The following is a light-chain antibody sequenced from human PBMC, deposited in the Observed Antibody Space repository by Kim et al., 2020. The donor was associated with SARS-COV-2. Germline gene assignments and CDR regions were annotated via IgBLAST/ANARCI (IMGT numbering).Light chain of an antibody. CDR2: GKT. Sequence: SSELTQDPAVSVALGQTVRIACQGDSLRRYYASWFQQKPGQAPVLVIYGKTNRPSGIPDRFSGSSSGNTSSLTITGARAEDEADYYCNPRDSSGNHLVFG. J-gene: IGLJ2*01. V-gene: IGLV3-19*01. CDR1: SLRRYY. CDR3: NPRDSSGNHLV.